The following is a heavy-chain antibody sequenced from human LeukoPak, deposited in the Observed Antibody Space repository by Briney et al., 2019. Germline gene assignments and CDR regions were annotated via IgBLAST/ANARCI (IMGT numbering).Heavy chain of an antibody. CDR2: IYTSGST. CDR3: ARVGAVADYYYYYYMDV. D-gene: IGHD6-19*01. Sequence: SQTLSLTCTVSGGSISSGNYYWSWIRQPAGKGLEWIGRIYTSGSTNYNPSLKSRVTISVDTSKNQFSLKLSSVTAADTAVYYCARVGAVADYYYYYYMDVWGKGATVTVSS. CDR1: GGSISSGNYY. V-gene: IGHV4-61*02. J-gene: IGHJ6*03.